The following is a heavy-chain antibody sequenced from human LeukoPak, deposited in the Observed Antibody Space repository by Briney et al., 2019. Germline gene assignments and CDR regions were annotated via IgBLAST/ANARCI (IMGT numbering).Heavy chain of an antibody. CDR2: ISGSGGNT. D-gene: IGHD2-15*01. CDR1: GFTFSSYA. J-gene: IGHJ4*02. Sequence: PGGSLRLSCAASGFTFSSYAMSWVRQAPGKGLEWVSTISGSGGNTSDADSVKGRFTTSRDSSKNTLYLQMNRLRAEDTAIYYCAKVKYCSGGSCYSPLYYFDYWGQGTLVTVSS. V-gene: IGHV3-23*01. CDR3: AKVKYCSGGSCYSPLYYFDY.